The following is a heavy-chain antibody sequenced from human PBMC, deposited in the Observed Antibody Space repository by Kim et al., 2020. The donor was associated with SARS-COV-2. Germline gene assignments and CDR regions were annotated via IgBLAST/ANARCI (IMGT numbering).Heavy chain of an antibody. J-gene: IGHJ4*02. CDR2: SSSSYI. Sequence: SSSSYIYYADSVKGRFTISRDNAKNSLYLQMNSLGAEDTAVYYCARDGGDWGQGTLVTVSS. CDR3: ARDGGD. D-gene: IGHD1-26*01. V-gene: IGHV3-21*01.